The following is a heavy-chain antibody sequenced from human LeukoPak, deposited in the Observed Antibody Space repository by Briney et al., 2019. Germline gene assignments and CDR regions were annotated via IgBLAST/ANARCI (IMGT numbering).Heavy chain of an antibody. V-gene: IGHV3-23*01. D-gene: IGHD6-6*01. Sequence: GGSLRLSCTASGFTFSGYAMSWVRQAPGKGLEWVSTISGSGGTTYYADSVKGRFTISRDNSKNTLYLQMNSLRAEDTAVYYCARDASSSSPNVPDYWGQGTPVTVSS. J-gene: IGHJ4*02. CDR3: ARDASSSSPNVPDY. CDR1: GFTFSGYA. CDR2: ISGSGGTT.